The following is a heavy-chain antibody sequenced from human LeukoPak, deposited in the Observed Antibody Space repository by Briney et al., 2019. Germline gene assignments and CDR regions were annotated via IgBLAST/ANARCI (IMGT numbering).Heavy chain of an antibody. CDR2: IYTGNSDA. V-gene: IGHV5-51*01. CDR3: AIINHPDGRVY. D-gene: IGHD5-24*01. CDR1: GYPFTTSW. Sequence: GESLKISCQGFGYPFTTSWIGWVRQLPGKGLEWTAIIYTGNSDAKYSPSFQGQVSISTDRSISTAYLHWSSLKASDTAIYYCAIINHPDGRVYWGQGTLVTVSS. J-gene: IGHJ4*02.